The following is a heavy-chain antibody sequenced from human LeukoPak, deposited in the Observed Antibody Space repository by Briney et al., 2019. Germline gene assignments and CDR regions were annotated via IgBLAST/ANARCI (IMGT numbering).Heavy chain of an antibody. Sequence: GGSLRLSCAASGFTFSSYEMNWVRQAPGKGLEWVSYISSSGGTIYYADSVKGRFTISRDNAKNSVYLQMNSLRAEDTAVCYCARDHGDFDDAFDMWGQGTMVTVSS. CDR1: GFTFSSYE. CDR2: ISSSGGTI. CDR3: ARDHGDFDDAFDM. D-gene: IGHD4-17*01. J-gene: IGHJ3*02. V-gene: IGHV3-48*03.